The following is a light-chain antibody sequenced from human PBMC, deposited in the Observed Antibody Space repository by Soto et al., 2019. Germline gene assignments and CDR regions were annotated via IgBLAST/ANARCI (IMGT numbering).Light chain of an antibody. CDR2: SNN. CDR1: SSNIGARFD. V-gene: IGLV1-40*01. Sequence: QLVLTQPPSVSGAPGQRVTISCTGSSSNIGARFDVPWYQQLPGSAPKLLIYSNNNRPSGVPDRFSVSRSATSASLAITGLQAADEADYYCQSYDSSLSAYVFGTATKLTVL. CDR3: QSYDSSLSAYV. J-gene: IGLJ1*01.